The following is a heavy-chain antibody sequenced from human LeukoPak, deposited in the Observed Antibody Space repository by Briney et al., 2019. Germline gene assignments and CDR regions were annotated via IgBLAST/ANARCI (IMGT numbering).Heavy chain of an antibody. Sequence: ASVKVSCKASGYTFTSYYMHWVRQAPGQGLEWMGIINPSGGSTSYAQKFQGRVTMTRDMSTSTVYMELSSLRSEDTAVYCCARDQSIDDRAFDYWGQGTLVTVSS. CDR2: INPSGGST. CDR1: GYTFTSYY. J-gene: IGHJ4*02. V-gene: IGHV1-46*01. CDR3: ARDQSIDDRAFDY. D-gene: IGHD1-1*01.